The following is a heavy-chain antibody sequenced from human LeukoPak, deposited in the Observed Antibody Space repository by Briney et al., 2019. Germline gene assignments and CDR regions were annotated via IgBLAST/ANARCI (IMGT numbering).Heavy chain of an antibody. CDR2: IYHSGST. Sequence: SGTLSLTCAVSGGSISSSNWWSWVRQPPGKGLEWIGEIYHSGSTNYNPSLKSRVTISVDKSKNQFSLKLSSVTAADTAVYYCAKAMGYCSGGSCYGYYYYYMDVWGKGTTVTISS. V-gene: IGHV4-4*02. D-gene: IGHD2-15*01. CDR3: AKAMGYCSGGSCYGYYYYYMDV. J-gene: IGHJ6*03. CDR1: GGSISSSNW.